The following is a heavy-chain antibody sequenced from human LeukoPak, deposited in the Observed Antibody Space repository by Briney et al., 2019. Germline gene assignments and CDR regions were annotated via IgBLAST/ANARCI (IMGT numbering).Heavy chain of an antibody. V-gene: IGHV3-23*01. Sequence: GGSLRLSCAASGFTFSNYAMNWVRQAPGKGLEWVSGISGSGYSTYYADSVEGRFTVSRNISKNTMYLQMNSLRAEDTAVYFCAKDGVATVGYYFDSWGQGTLVTVSS. CDR2: ISGSGYST. J-gene: IGHJ4*02. D-gene: IGHD6-13*01. CDR3: AKDGVATVGYYFDS. CDR1: GFTFSNYA.